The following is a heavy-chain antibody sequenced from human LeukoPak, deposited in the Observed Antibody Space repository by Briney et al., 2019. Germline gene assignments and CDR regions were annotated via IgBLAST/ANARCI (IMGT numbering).Heavy chain of an antibody. D-gene: IGHD5-24*01. CDR2: INPSGDTT. Sequence: ASVKVSCKASGYTLTSYYLHWVRQAPGQGLEWMAIINPSGDTTSHAQKFQGRVTMTRDTSASTVYMELSSLGSEDTAVYYCASVYKNGMDVWGQGTTVTVSS. CDR3: ASVYKNGMDV. V-gene: IGHV1-46*01. CDR1: GYTLTSYY. J-gene: IGHJ6*02.